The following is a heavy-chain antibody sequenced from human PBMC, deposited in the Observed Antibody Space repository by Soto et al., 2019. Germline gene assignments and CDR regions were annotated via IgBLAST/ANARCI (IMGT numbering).Heavy chain of an antibody. CDR3: AKDGGDGSGWYEVDY. Sequence: QVQLVESGGGVVQPGRSLRLSCAASGFTFSSYGMHWVRQAPGKGLEWVAVISYDGSNKYYADSVKGRFTISRDNSKNTLYLQMNSLRAEDTAVYYCAKDGGDGSGWYEVDYWGQGTLVTVSS. D-gene: IGHD6-19*01. CDR1: GFTFSSYG. CDR2: ISYDGSNK. J-gene: IGHJ4*02. V-gene: IGHV3-30*18.